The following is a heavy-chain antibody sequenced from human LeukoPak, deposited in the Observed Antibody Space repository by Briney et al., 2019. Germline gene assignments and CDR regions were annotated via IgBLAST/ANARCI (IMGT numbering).Heavy chain of an antibody. CDR3: ARLPTGFPNWFDL. CDR1: GGSITSSSGCD. D-gene: IGHD3-9*01. Sequence: SETLSLTCTVSGGSITSSSGCDWGWIRQSPGKGLDWIGTIHHSGTTYYSLSLRSRLTISVDSSKNRFSLRLSSVTAADTAVYFCARLPTGFPNWFDLWGRGTLVTVSS. J-gene: IGHJ5*02. CDR2: IHHSGTT. V-gene: IGHV4-39*01.